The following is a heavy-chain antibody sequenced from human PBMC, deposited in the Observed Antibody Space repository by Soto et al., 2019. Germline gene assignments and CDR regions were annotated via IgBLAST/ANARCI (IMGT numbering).Heavy chain of an antibody. V-gene: IGHV3-7*01. CDR3: ARRPYGDYGDYFDY. D-gene: IGHD4-17*01. J-gene: IGHJ4*02. CDR2: IKQDGSEK. CDR1: GFTFSSFW. Sequence: GGSLRLSCAASGFTFSSFWMSWVRQAPGKGLEWVANIKQDGSEKYYVDSVRGRFSISRDNAKNSLFLQMNSLRAEDTAVYYCARRPYGDYGDYFDYWGQGTLVTVSS.